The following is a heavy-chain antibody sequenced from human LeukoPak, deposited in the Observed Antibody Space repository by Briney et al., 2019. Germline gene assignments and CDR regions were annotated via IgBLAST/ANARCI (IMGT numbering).Heavy chain of an antibody. J-gene: IGHJ4*02. CDR3: ARDKGSIAAPGNRNFDY. CDR1: GDSVSSNSAA. D-gene: IGHD6-13*01. CDR2: TYYRSKWYN. Sequence: SQTLSLTCAISGDSVSSNSAAWNWIRQSPSRGLEWLGRTYYRSKWYNDYAVSVKSRITINPDTSKNQFSLQLNSVTPEDTAVYYCARDKGSIAAPGNRNFDYWGQGTLVTVSS. V-gene: IGHV6-1*01.